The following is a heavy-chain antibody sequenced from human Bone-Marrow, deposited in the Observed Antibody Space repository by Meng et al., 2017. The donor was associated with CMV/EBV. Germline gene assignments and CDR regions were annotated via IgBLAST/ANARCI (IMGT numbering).Heavy chain of an antibody. CDR3: ARDLYDYESSGYFDH. J-gene: IGHJ4*02. CDR2: ISYDGSNK. CDR1: GLTFSSYA. Sequence: GESLKISCAASGLTFSSYAMYWVRQAPGKGPEWVAVISYDGSNKYYADSVKGRFTISRDNSKNRLYLQMNSLTPEDTAVYYCARDLYDYESSGYFDHWGLGRLVTVSS. D-gene: IGHD3-22*01. V-gene: IGHV3-30-3*01.